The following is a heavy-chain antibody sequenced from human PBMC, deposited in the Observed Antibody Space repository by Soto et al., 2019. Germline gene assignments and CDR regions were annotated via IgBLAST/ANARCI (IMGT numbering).Heavy chain of an antibody. CDR3: AKEMATYYFDY. CDR1: GFIFSTYS. D-gene: IGHD5-12*01. J-gene: IGHJ4*02. CDR2: ISGSGGST. V-gene: IGHV3-23*01. Sequence: AGGSLRLSCAASGFIFSTYSMNWVRQAPGKGLEWVSAISGSGGSTYYADSVKGRFTISRDNSKNTLYLQMNSLRAEDTAVYYCAKEMATYYFDYWGQGTLVTVSS.